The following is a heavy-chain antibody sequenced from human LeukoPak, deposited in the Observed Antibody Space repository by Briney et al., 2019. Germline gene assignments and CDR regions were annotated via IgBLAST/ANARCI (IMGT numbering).Heavy chain of an antibody. CDR1: GFTFSSYS. D-gene: IGHD5-12*01. CDR2: ISSSSSYI. V-gene: IGHV3-21*04. J-gene: IGHJ4*02. CDR3: ARGGLGVRGYDFFGY. Sequence: GGSLRLSCAASGFTFSSYSMNWVRQAPGKGLEWVSSISSSSSYIYYADSVKGRFTISRDNAKNSLYLQMNSLRSDDTAVYYCARGGLGVRGYDFFGYWGQGTLVTVSS.